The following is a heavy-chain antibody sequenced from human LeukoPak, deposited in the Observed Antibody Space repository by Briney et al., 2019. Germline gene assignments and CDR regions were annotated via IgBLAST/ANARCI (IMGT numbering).Heavy chain of an antibody. CDR3: ARGSGVLRYFDWLSSPNNWFDP. D-gene: IGHD3-9*01. CDR2: ISYDGSNK. V-gene: IGHV3-30*03. CDR1: GFTFNSYG. J-gene: IGHJ5*02. Sequence: GGSLRLSCAASGFTFNSYGMHWVRQAPGKGLEWVALISYDGSNKYYVDSVKGRFTISRDNSKNTLYLQMNSLRAEDTAVYYCARGSGVLRYFDWLSSPNNWFDPWGQGTLVTVSS.